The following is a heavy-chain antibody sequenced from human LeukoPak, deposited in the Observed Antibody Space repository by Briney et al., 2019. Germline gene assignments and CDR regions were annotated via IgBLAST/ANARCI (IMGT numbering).Heavy chain of an antibody. CDR1: GFTFSSYA. J-gene: IGHJ4*02. CDR2: ISYGGSNK. V-gene: IGHV3-30*04. CDR3: ARDESLGDY. Sequence: GGSLRLSCAASGFTFSSYAMHWVRQAPGKGLEWVAVISYGGSNKYYADSVKGRFTISRDNSKNTLYLQMNSLRAEDTAVYYCARDESLGDYWGQGTLVTVSS.